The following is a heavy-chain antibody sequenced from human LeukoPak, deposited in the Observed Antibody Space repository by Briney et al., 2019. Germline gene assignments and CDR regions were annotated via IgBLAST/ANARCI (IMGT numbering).Heavy chain of an antibody. CDR2: IIPILGIA. J-gene: IGHJ4*02. CDR1: GGTFSSYT. V-gene: IGHV1-69*04. Sequence: VASVKVSCKASGGTFSSYTISWVRQAPGQGLEWMGRIIPILGIANYARKFQGRVTITADKSTSTAYMELSSLRSEDTAVYYCARDVWGRDYFDYWGQGTLVTVSS. CDR3: ARDVWGRDYFDY. D-gene: IGHD3-16*01.